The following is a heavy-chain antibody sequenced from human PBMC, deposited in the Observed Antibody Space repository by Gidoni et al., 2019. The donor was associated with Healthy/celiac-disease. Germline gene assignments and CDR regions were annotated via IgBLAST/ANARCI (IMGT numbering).Heavy chain of an antibody. D-gene: IGHD4-17*01. Sequence: QVQLVQSGAEVKKPGSSVKVSCKASGGTFSSYAIRWVRQAPEQGLEWMGGIIPIFGTANYAPKCQGRVTIPADKSTSTAYMELSSLRSEDTAVYYCARDYGDNVGFDPWGQGTLVTVSS. CDR2: IIPIFGTA. V-gene: IGHV1-69*06. CDR1: GGTFSSYA. CDR3: ARDYGDNVGFDP. J-gene: IGHJ5*02.